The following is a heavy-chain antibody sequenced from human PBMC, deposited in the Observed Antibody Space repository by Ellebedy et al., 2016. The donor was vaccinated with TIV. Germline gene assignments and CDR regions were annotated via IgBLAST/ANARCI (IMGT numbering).Heavy chain of an antibody. Sequence: MPSETLSLTCTVSGGSISSPSYYRGWIRQPPGKGLEWIGSIYYSGSTYYYPSLKSRVTMSIDTSKNQFSLKLSSVTAADTAVYYCARHHTVERGAIDYWGRGTLVTVSS. D-gene: IGHD1-1*01. CDR2: IYYSGST. V-gene: IGHV4-39*01. CDR1: GGSISSPSYY. CDR3: ARHHTVERGAIDY. J-gene: IGHJ4*02.